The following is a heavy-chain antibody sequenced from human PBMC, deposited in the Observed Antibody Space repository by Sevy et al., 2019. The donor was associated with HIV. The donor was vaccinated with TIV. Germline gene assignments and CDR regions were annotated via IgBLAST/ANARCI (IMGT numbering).Heavy chain of an antibody. CDR1: GYTFASYG. V-gene: IGHV1-18*04. Sequence: ASVKVSCKASGYTFASYGITWVRQAPGQGLEWMGWMSAYNANTKYAQKFQGRVTMTTDTSTNTAYMELRSLRSDDTAVYYCAREPAGDSSGYTPDYWYFDLWGRGTLVTVSS. CDR3: AREPAGDSSGYTPDYWYFDL. CDR2: MSAYNANT. J-gene: IGHJ2*01. D-gene: IGHD3-22*01.